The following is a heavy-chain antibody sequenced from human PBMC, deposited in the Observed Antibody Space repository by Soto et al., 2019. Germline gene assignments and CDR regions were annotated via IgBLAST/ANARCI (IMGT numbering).Heavy chain of an antibody. D-gene: IGHD6-19*01. CDR2: ISYDESDK. V-gene: IGHV3-30*03. Sequence: PGGSLRLSCAAPGFTFRSYAMHWVRQAPGKGLEWVAVISYDESDKYYADSLKGRFTISRDNSKDTLYLQMNSLRGEDTAVYHCARDLSVAGPDYWGQGTLVTVSS. J-gene: IGHJ4*02. CDR1: GFTFRSYA. CDR3: ARDLSVAGPDY.